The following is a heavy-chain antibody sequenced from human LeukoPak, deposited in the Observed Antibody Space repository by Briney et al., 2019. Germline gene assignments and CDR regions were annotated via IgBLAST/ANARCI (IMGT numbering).Heavy chain of an antibody. CDR1: GFTFSNYA. V-gene: IGHV3-30*04. J-gene: IGHJ4*02. CDR2: ISYDGSNK. D-gene: IGHD3-22*01. Sequence: GRSLRLSCAASGFTFSNYAMRWVRQAPGKGLEWVAVISYDGSNKYYADSVKGRCTISRDNSKNTLYLQMNSLRAEDTAVYYCARGYDSSGYYSPWHYWGQGTLVTVSS. CDR3: ARGYDSSGYYSPWHY.